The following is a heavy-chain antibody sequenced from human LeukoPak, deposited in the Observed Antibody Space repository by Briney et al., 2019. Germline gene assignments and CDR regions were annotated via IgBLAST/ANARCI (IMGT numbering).Heavy chain of an antibody. CDR1: GGSISSSSYY. CDR3: ARGREMADTMGTQFLDLDY. V-gene: IGHV4-39*07. CDR2: INHSGST. D-gene: IGHD5-24*01. Sequence: SETLSLTCTVSGGSISSSSYYWSWIRQPPGKGLEWIGEINHSGSTNYNPSLKSRVTISVDTSKNQFSLKLSSVTAADTAVYYCARGREMADTMGTQFLDLDYWGQGTLVTVSS. J-gene: IGHJ4*02.